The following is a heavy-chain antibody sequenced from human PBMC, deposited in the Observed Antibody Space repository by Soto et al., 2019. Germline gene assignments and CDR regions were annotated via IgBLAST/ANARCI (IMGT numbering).Heavy chain of an antibody. Sequence: ASVKVSCKASGYTFTGYYVHWVRQAPGQGLEWMGWINPNSGDTYLAQRFQGRVTMNRDTSIGTAYMELRSLTSDDTAEYYCAKGGAIVAAGTRVYLYNAMDVWGQGTPVTVSS. V-gene: IGHV1-2*02. CDR1: GYTFTGYY. D-gene: IGHD1-26*01. CDR3: AKGGAIVAAGTRVYLYNAMDV. CDR2: INPNSGDT. J-gene: IGHJ6*02.